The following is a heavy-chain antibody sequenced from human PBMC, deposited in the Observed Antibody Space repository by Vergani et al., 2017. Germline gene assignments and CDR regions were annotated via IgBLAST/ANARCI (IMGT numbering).Heavy chain of an antibody. J-gene: IGHJ3*02. V-gene: IGHV3-49*03. CDR3: VRNQVTMLRGSDALDI. CDR2: IRSKAYGKAT. D-gene: IGHD3-10*01. CDR1: GFTFGYYA. Sequence: EVQLVESGGDLVQPGRSLRLSCTASGFTFGYYAMDWFRQAPGQGLEWVGGIRSKAYGKATIYAASVKGRFTISRDDSNSIAYLQMNNLQTEETAMYYCVRNQVTMLRGSDALDIWGQGTMVTVSS.